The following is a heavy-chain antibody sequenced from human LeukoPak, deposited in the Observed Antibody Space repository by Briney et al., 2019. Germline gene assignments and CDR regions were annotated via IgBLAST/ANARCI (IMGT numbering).Heavy chain of an antibody. CDR1: GYTFTGYY. CDR2: ISAYNGNT. J-gene: IGHJ5*02. D-gene: IGHD4-23*01. V-gene: IGHV1-18*04. Sequence: ASVNVSCKASGYTFTGYYMHWVRQAPGQGLEWMGWISAYNGNTNYAQKLQGRVTMTTDTSTSTAYMELRSLRSDDTAVYYCARDLGYGGTDWFDPWGQGTLDTVSS. CDR3: ARDLGYGGTDWFDP.